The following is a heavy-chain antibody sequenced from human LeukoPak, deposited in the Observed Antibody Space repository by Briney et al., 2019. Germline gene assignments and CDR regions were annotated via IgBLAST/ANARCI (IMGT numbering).Heavy chain of an antibody. D-gene: IGHD3-22*01. CDR3: ARDKSESMIGT. CDR1: GGSISSSSYY. J-gene: IGHJ5*02. CDR2: IYHSGST. Sequence: SETLSLTCTVSGGSISSSSYYWGWIRQPPGKGLEWIGSIYHSGSTYYNPSLKSRVTISVDTSKNQFSLKLSSVTAADTAVYYCARDKSESMIGTWGQGTLVTVSS. V-gene: IGHV4-39*07.